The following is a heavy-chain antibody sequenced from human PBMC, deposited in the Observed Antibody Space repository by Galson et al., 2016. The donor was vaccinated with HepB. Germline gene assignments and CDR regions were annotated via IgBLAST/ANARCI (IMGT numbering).Heavy chain of an antibody. D-gene: IGHD2-2*01. J-gene: IGHJ5*02. V-gene: IGHV7-4-1*02. CDR3: ARRWHQPKEKGSNCFDP. CDR2: INTNTGSP. Sequence: SVKVSCKASGDSFKNFIVTWVRQAPGQGLEWMGWINTNTGSPTYAQGFIGRFVLSLDTSVNTTYLQINNLQADDTAVYYCARRWHQPKEKGSNCFDPWGQGTLVTVSS. CDR1: GDSFKNFI.